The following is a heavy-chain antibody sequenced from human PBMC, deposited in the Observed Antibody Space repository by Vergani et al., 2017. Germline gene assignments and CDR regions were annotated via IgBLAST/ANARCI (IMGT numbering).Heavy chain of an antibody. D-gene: IGHD1-26*01. V-gene: IGHV1-69*02. CDR2: IISIIGIA. Sequence: QVQLVQSGAEVKKPGSSVKVSCKASGGTFSSYTISWVRQAPGQGLEWMGRIISIIGIANYARKFQGRVTITADKSTSTAYMELSSLRSEDTAVYYCARVCVGSTEXFQHWGQGTLVTVCS. CDR3: ARVCVGSTEXFQH. CDR1: GGTFSSYT. J-gene: IGHJ1*01.